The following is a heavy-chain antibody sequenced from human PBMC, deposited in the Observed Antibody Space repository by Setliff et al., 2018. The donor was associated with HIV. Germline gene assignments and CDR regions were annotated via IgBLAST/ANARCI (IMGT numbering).Heavy chain of an antibody. CDR1: GYTFTSCD. V-gene: IGHV1-8*02. Sequence: ASVKVSCKASGYTFTSCDINWVRQATGQGLEWMGWMNPNSGNTGYAQKFQGRVTMTRNTSISTAYMELSSLRSEDTAVYYCARGRGTIFGVVIKRNWFDPWGQGTLVTVSS. J-gene: IGHJ5*02. D-gene: IGHD3-3*01. CDR2: MNPNSGNT. CDR3: ARGRGTIFGVVIKRNWFDP.